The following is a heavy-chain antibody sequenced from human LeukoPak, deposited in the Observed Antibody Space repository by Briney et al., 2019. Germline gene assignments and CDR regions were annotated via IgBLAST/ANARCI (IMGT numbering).Heavy chain of an antibody. V-gene: IGHV4-34*01. CDR1: GGSFSGYY. D-gene: IGHD2-8*01. CDR3: ARRMAGFDP. Sequence: PSETLSLTCAVYGGSFSGYYWSWIRQPPGKGLEWIGEINHSGSTNYNPSLKSRVTISVDTSKNQFSLKLSSVTAADTAVYYCARRMAGFDPWGQGTLVTVSS. J-gene: IGHJ5*02. CDR2: INHSGST.